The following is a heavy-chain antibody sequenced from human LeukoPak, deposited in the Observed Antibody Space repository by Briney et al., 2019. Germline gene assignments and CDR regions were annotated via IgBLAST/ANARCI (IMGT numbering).Heavy chain of an antibody. Sequence: GGSLRLSCAASGFTFSGYSMNWVRQAPGKGLEWVSYIISSSSSIYYADSVKGRFTISRDNSKNTLYLQMNSLRAEDTAVYYCAKDLVYWGQGTLVTVSS. J-gene: IGHJ4*02. CDR3: AKDLVY. V-gene: IGHV3-48*01. CDR1: GFTFSGYS. D-gene: IGHD2-8*02. CDR2: IISSSSSI.